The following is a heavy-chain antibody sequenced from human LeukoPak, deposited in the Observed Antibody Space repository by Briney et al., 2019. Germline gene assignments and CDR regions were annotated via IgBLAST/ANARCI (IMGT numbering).Heavy chain of an antibody. J-gene: IGHJ5*02. CDR2: INHSGST. CDR1: GGSFSGYY. Sequence: SETLSLTCAVYGGSFSGYYWSWIRQPPGKGLEWIGEINHSGSTNYNPSLKSRVTISVDTSKNQFSLKLSSVTAADTAVYYCARGPPLYCTNGVCPFDPWGQGTLSPSPQ. V-gene: IGHV4-34*01. D-gene: IGHD2-8*01. CDR3: ARGPPLYCTNGVCPFDP.